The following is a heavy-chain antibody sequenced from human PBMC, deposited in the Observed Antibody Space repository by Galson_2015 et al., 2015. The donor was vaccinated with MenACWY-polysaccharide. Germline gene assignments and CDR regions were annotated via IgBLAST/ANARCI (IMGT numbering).Heavy chain of an antibody. J-gene: IGHJ5*02. D-gene: IGHD6-25*01. CDR1: GGSVTSSNHY. V-gene: IGHV4-61*01. CDR3: ARLTPTFSSGWRINWFDP. Sequence: SETLSLTCSVSGGSVTSSNHYGSWIRQPPGKGLEWIGYIYYSGTTKYNPSLKSRVTISVDTSKNQFSLKVTSVTAADTAVYYCARLTPTFSSGWRINWFDPWGQGSLVSVSS. CDR2: IYYSGTT.